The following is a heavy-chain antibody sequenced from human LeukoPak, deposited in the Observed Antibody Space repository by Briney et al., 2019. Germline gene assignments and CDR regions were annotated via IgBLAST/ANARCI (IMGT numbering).Heavy chain of an antibody. D-gene: IGHD6-19*01. CDR1: GFTVSSNY. CDR3: ARVQDSSGWRWYAFDI. J-gene: IGHJ3*02. Sequence: GGSLRLSCAASGFTVSSNYMSWVRQAPGKGLEWVSVIYSGGSTYYADSVKGRFTISRDNSKNTLYLQMNSLRVQDTAVYYCARVQDSSGWRWYAFDIWGQGTMVTVSS. V-gene: IGHV3-66*01. CDR2: IYSGGST.